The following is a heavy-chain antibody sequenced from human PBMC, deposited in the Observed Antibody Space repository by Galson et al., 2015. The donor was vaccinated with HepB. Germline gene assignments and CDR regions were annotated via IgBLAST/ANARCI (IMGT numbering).Heavy chain of an antibody. CDR2: IIPILGIA. Sequence: SVKVSCKASGGTFSSYTISWVRQAPGQGLEWMGRIIPILGIANYAQKFQGRVTITADKSTSTAYMELSSLRSEDTAVYYCARVKNYYESSGYRYYYFDYWGQGTLVAVSS. D-gene: IGHD3-22*01. CDR3: ARVKNYYESSGYRYYYFDY. J-gene: IGHJ4*02. CDR1: GGTFSSYT. V-gene: IGHV1-69*02.